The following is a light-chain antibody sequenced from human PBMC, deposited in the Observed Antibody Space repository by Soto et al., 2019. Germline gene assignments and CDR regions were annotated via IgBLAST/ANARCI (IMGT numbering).Light chain of an antibody. J-gene: IGLJ1*01. Sequence: QSVLTQPPSVSGAPGQRVTISCTGGSSNIGAHYDVHWYQQLPGTAPKLLIYANNNRPSGVPDRFSGSKSGTSASLAISGLQAEDEADYYCQSYDSSLSAYVFGDGTKVTVL. CDR3: QSYDSSLSAYV. CDR2: ANN. CDR1: SSNIGAHYD. V-gene: IGLV1-40*01.